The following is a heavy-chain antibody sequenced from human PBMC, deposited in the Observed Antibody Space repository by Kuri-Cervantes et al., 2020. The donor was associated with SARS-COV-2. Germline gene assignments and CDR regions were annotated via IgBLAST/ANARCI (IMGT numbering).Heavy chain of an antibody. V-gene: IGHV3-74*01. CDR2: ITSDGITP. CDR1: EFTLRSYW. CDR3: AGASAYSGYDLAY. Sequence: GESLKISCAASEFTLRSYWMHWVRQVPGKGLVWVSCITSDGITPTYADSVKGRFTISRDNAKNTLYLQMNSLRAEDAALYYCAGASAYSGYDLAYWGQGTLVTVSS. J-gene: IGHJ4*02. D-gene: IGHD5-12*01.